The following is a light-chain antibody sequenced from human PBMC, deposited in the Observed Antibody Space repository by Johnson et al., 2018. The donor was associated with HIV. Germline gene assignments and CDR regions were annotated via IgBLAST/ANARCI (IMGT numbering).Light chain of an antibody. J-gene: IGLJ1*01. CDR1: SSNIGINY. CDR2: ENN. V-gene: IGLV1-51*02. CDR3: GTWDSSLSAGGV. Sequence: QSVLTQPPSVSAAPRQKVTISCSGSSSNIGINYVSWYQQLPGTAPKLPIYENNKRPSGIPDRFSGSKSGTSATLGITGLQTGDEADYYCGTWDSSLSAGGVFGTGTKVTVL.